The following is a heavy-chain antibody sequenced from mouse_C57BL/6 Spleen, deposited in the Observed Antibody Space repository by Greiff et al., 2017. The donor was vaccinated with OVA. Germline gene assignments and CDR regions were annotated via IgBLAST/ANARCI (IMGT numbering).Heavy chain of an antibody. V-gene: IGHV1-15*01. CDR1: GYTFTDYE. J-gene: IGHJ2*01. CDR2: IDPDTGGT. D-gene: IGHD4-1*01. Sequence: QVQLQQSGAELVRPGASVTLSCKASGYTFTDYEMHWVKQTPVHGLEWIGAIDPDTGGTAYNQKFKGKAILTADKSSSTAYMEHRSLTSEDSAVYYCTSGGTGRGFDYWGQGTTLTVSS. CDR3: TSGGTGRGFDY.